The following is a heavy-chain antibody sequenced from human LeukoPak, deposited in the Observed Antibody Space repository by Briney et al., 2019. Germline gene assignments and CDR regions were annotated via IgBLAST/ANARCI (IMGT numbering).Heavy chain of an antibody. CDR1: GFTFGDYY. V-gene: IGHV3-7*01. D-gene: IGHD3-16*01. J-gene: IGHJ4*02. CDR3: ARHNRGGDWDY. CDR2: IKQAGSEK. Sequence: PGGSLRLSCAASGFTFGDYYMSWVRQVTGKGLEWVANIKQAGSEKDYVDSVKGRFTISRDNSKNSLFLQMNSLSVEDTAVYYCARHNRGGDWDYWGQGTLVTVSS.